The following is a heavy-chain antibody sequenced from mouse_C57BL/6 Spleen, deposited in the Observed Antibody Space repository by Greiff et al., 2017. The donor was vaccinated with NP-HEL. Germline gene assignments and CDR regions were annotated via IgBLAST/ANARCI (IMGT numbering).Heavy chain of an antibody. J-gene: IGHJ2*01. CDR3: AREEGYFDY. CDR1: GYAFSSSW. Sequence: VQVVESGPELVKPGASVKISCKASGYAFSSSWMNWVKQRPGKGLEWIGRIYPGDGDTNYNGKFKGKATLTADKSSSTAYMQLSSLTSEDSAVYFCAREEGYFDYWGQGTTLTVSS. CDR2: IYPGDGDT. V-gene: IGHV1-82*01.